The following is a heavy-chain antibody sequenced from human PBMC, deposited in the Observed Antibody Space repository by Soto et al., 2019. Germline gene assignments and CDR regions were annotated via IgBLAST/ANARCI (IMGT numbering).Heavy chain of an antibody. J-gene: IGHJ4*02. Sequence: PTLVNPTQTLTLTWTFSGFSLSTLGRCVTWIRQPPGKALEWLALINWDNNEYYTTSLKTRLTISRDTSKNQVVLTMTNVDPVDTATYYCARIPHYSDSYYMDYWGQGTLVTVSS. V-gene: IGHV2-70*01. D-gene: IGHD2-21*01. CDR1: GFSLSTLGRC. CDR3: ARIPHYSDSYYMDY. CDR2: INWDNNE.